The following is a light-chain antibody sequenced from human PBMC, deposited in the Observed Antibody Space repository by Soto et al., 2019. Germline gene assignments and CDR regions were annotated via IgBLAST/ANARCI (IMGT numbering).Light chain of an antibody. CDR1: QSISSW. CDR2: DAS. J-gene: IGKJ1*01. V-gene: IGKV1-5*01. Sequence: DLQMTQSPSTLSASVGDRVTITCRASQSISSWLAWYQQKPGKAPKLLIYDASSLESGVPSRFSGSGSGTEFTLTISSLQPDDFATYYCQQYNSYPWTFGQRTKVDIK. CDR3: QQYNSYPWT.